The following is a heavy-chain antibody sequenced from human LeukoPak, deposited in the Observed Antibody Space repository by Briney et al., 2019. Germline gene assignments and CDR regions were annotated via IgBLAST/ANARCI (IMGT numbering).Heavy chain of an antibody. V-gene: IGHV3-33*01. CDR2: IWFDGSNK. J-gene: IGHJ4*02. D-gene: IGHD7-27*01. CDR1: GFTFSSYG. CDR3: ARDRDWGCSYCSY. Sequence: GGSLRLSCAASGFTFSSYGMHWVRQAPGKGLEWVAFIWFDGSNKYYADSVKGRFTISRDNSKNTPYLQMNSLRAEHTAVYYCARDRDWGCSYCSYWGQGTLVTVSS.